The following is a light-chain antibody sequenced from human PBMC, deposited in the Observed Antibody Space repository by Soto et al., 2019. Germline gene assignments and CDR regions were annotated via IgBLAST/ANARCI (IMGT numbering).Light chain of an antibody. CDR3: AAWDDSLNGVV. CDR2: RNN. CDR1: SSNIGSKP. V-gene: IGLV1-44*01. Sequence: QAVVTQPPSASGTPGQRVAISCSGSSSNIGSKPVNWYQELPGTAPKLLIYRNNQRPSGVPDRFSASKSGTSASLAISGLQSEDEADYYCAAWDDSLNGVVFGGGTKLTVL. J-gene: IGLJ2*01.